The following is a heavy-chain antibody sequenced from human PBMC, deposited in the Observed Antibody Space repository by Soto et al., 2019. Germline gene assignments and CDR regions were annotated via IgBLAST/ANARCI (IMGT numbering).Heavy chain of an antibody. V-gene: IGHV3-74*01. J-gene: IGHJ4*02. CDR3: ATIFDF. CDR2: IDGDGSGT. Sequence: LGGSLRLSCAASGFTFTNYWMHWVRQAPGKGLVWVARIDGDGSGTSYADSVQGRFTISRDNAKNMLYLQMTSLRAEDTAVYYCATIFDFWGQGILVIVSS. CDR1: GFTFTNYW.